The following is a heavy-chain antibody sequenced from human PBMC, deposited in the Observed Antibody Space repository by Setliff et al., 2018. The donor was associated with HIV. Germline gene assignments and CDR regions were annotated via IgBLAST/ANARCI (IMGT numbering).Heavy chain of an antibody. CDR1: GGSISSSAYY. V-gene: IGHV4-39*01. Sequence: LSLTCTVSGGSISSSAYYWDWIRRSPGKGLEWIGSIYHTGITYYNPSLKSRVTISIDTSKNQFSLKLSSVTAADTAVYYCARGGGSWYGDDSFDYWGQGTLVTVSS. D-gene: IGHD6-13*01. CDR3: ARGGGSWYGDDSFDY. CDR2: IYHTGIT. J-gene: IGHJ4*02.